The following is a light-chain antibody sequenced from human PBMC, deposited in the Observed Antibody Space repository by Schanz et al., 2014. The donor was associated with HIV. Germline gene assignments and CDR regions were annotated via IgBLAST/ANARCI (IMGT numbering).Light chain of an antibody. V-gene: IGLV1-44*01. CDR3: AAWDDSLSGPL. CDR1: TSNIGSNI. J-gene: IGLJ2*01. Sequence: QSVMTQPPSASGTPGQRVTISCSGTTSNIGSNIVNWYQQLPGTAPKLLIYTNNQRPSGVHDRFSGSKSGSSASLAISGLQADEEADYFCAAWDDSLSGPLFGGGTKLTLL. CDR2: TNN.